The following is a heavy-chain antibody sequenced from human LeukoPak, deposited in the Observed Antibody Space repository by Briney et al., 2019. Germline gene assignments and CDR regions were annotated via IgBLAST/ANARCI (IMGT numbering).Heavy chain of an antibody. V-gene: IGHV4-59*01. J-gene: IGHJ4*02. Sequence: SETLSLTCTVYAASISTNYWSWIRQPPGKGLEWIGYIYYSGSTNYNPSLKSRVTISVDTSKNQFSLKLSSVTAADTAVYYCARESRLVPYYFDYWGQGTLVTVS. CDR1: AASISTNY. CDR2: IYYSGST. CDR3: ARESRLVPYYFDY. D-gene: IGHD3-9*01.